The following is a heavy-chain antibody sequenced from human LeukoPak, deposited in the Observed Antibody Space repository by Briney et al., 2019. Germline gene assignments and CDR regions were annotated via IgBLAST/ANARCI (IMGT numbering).Heavy chain of an antibody. CDR2: ISAYSGKP. Sequence: ASVKVSCKASGYTFTSYGFSWVRQAPGQGLEWMGWISAYSGKPDYPQKFQGRVTMTTDPSTTTAYMELENLRSDDTAMYYCTASGWSKPYYFDSWGQGTLVTVSS. CDR3: TASGWSKPYYFDS. D-gene: IGHD6-19*01. CDR1: GYTFTSYG. J-gene: IGHJ4*01. V-gene: IGHV1-18*01.